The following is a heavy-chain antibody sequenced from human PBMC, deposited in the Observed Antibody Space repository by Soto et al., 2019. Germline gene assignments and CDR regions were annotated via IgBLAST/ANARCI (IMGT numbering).Heavy chain of an antibody. CDR3: ARAIGPTLFDY. Sequence: GGSLKLSCSASGFTFSSYDMHWVRQGPGKGLEWVSAIGTAGDTNYAGSVKGRFTISRENAKNSLYLQMNSLRAGDTAIYFCARAIGPTLFDYWGQGTLVTVSS. D-gene: IGHD3-22*01. CDR2: IGTAGDT. CDR1: GFTFSSYD. V-gene: IGHV3-13*04. J-gene: IGHJ4*02.